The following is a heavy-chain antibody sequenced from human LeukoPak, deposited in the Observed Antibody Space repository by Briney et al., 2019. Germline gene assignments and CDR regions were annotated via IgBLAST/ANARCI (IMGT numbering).Heavy chain of an antibody. CDR3: ARARDPYYYDSSGYFNWFDP. Sequence: ASVKVSCKASGYTFTSYDINWVRQTTGQGLEWMGWMNPNSGNTGYAQKFQGRVTMTRNTSISTAYMELSSLRSEDTAVYYCARARDPYYYDSSGYFNWFDPWGQGTLVTVSS. D-gene: IGHD3-22*01. V-gene: IGHV1-8*01. CDR2: MNPNSGNT. CDR1: GYTFTSYD. J-gene: IGHJ5*02.